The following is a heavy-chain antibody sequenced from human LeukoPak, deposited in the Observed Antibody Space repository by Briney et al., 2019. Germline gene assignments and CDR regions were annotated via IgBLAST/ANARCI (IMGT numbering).Heavy chain of an antibody. D-gene: IGHD1-26*01. CDR1: GFDFSGAY. J-gene: IGHJ4*02. CDR2: IKSKHEHQAT. CDR3: VTDANRILGARGTGY. Sequence: PGGSLRLSCAASGFDFSGAYMNWVRQAPGKGLEWVGLIKSKHEHQATDYAAPVRERFIITRDDSSSTLFLQMNSLKTEDTAVYYCVTDANRILGARGTGYWGQGILVTVSS. V-gene: IGHV3-15*07.